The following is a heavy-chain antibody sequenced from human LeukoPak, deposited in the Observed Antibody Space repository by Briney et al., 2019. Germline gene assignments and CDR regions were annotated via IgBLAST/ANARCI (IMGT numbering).Heavy chain of an antibody. J-gene: IGHJ4*02. CDR2: IYPGDSDT. D-gene: IGHD2-15*01. CDR1: GYSFTSYW. CDR3: ARLGRYCSGGSCQSAADY. Sequence: GESLQISCKGSGYSFTSYWIGWVRQMPGKGLECMGIIYPGDSDTRYSPSFQGQVTISADKSIRTAYLQWSSLKASDTAMYYCARLGRYCSGGSCQSAADYWGQGTLVTVSS. V-gene: IGHV5-51*01.